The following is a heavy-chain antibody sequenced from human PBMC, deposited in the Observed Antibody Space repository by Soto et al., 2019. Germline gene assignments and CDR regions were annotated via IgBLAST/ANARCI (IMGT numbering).Heavy chain of an antibody. CDR2: IYYSGST. V-gene: IGHV4-39*01. D-gene: IGHD3-3*01. J-gene: IGHJ4*02. CDR1: GGSISSSSYY. CDR3: ATSTYYDFWSGYSTFDY. Sequence: SETLSLTCTVSGGSISSSSYYWGWIRQPPGKGLEWIGSIYYSGSTYYNPSLKSRVTISVDTSKNQFSLKLSSVTAADTAVYYCATSTYYDFWSGYSTFDYWGQGTLVTVSS.